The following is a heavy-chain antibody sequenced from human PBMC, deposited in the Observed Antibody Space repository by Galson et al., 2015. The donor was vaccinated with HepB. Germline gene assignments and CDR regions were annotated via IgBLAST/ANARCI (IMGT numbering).Heavy chain of an antibody. Sequence: LSLTCAVYGGPFGGNYWSWIRQPPGRGQEWIGEINYNGVATYNPSLKSRVTISVDTSKNQFSLNLNSVTAADTAVYYCARGPNHDFWSGYRGFSFDVWGQGTLVAVSS. V-gene: IGHV4-34*01. CDR1: GGPFGGNY. D-gene: IGHD3-3*01. CDR3: ARGPNHDFWSGYRGFSFDV. J-gene: IGHJ4*02. CDR2: INYNGVA.